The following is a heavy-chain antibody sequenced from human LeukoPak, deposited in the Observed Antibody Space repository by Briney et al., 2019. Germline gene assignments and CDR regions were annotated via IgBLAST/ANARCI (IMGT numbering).Heavy chain of an antibody. CDR2: ITPSGGT. CDR1: GYTFTSYY. J-gene: IGHJ4*02. CDR3: ARDRYGDGFAHLDY. Sequence: ASVKVSCKASGYTFTSYYMHWVRQAPGQGLEWMGWITPSGGTNYPQKFQGRVAITWDTSITTAYMDLSRLTSDDTAVYYRARDRYGDGFAHLDYWGQGALVTVSS. V-gene: IGHV1-2*02. D-gene: IGHD5-24*01.